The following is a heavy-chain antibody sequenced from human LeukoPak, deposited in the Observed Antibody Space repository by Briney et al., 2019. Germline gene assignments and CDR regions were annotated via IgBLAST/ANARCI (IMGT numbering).Heavy chain of an antibody. V-gene: IGHV1-18*01. CDR3: TRVSGPRALWKGAGAFDI. CDR1: GYTFTSCG. CDR2: ISAYNGNT. J-gene: IGHJ3*02. Sequence: ASVKVSCKASGYTFTSCGISWVRQAPGQGREWRGWISAYNGNTNYAQKLHGRVTMTTDTSTSTAYMELRSLRSDDTAVYYYTRVSGPRALWKGAGAFDIWGQGTMVTVSS. D-gene: IGHD1-1*01.